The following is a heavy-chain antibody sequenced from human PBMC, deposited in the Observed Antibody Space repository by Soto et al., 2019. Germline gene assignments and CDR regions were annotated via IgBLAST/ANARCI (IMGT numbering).Heavy chain of an antibody. CDR2: IIPILGIA. V-gene: IGHV1-69*02. D-gene: IGHD2-15*01. CDR3: ARADCSGGSCYSHAFDI. Sequence: SVKVSCKASGGTFSSYTISWVRQAPGQGLEWMGRIIPILGIANYAQKFQGRVTITADKSTSTAYMELSSLRSEDTAVYYCARADCSGGSCYSHAFDIWGQGTLVTVSS. CDR1: GGTFSSYT. J-gene: IGHJ3*02.